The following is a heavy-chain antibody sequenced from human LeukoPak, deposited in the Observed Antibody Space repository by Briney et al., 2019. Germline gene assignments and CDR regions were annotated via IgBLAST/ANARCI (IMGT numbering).Heavy chain of an antibody. D-gene: IGHD3-10*01. CDR3: ASGYYGSGSYYAFDI. CDR1: GGSISSYY. Sequence: SETLSLTCTVSGGSISSYYWSWLRQPPGKGLEWIGYIYYSGSTNYNPSLKSRVTISVDTSKNQFSLKLSSVTAADTAVYYCASGYYGSGSYYAFDIWGQGTMVTVSS. CDR2: IYYSGST. J-gene: IGHJ3*02. V-gene: IGHV4-59*08.